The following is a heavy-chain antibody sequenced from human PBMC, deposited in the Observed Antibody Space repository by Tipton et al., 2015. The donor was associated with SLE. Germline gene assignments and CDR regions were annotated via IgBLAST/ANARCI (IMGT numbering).Heavy chain of an antibody. J-gene: IGHJ4*02. Sequence: GLVKPSETLSLTCAVYGGSFSGYYWSWIRQPPGKGLEWIGEVNDGGNINYNPSLMTRVTISGDTSKNQISLRLNSVTAADTAVYYCARPLRYFDWAPWLWGQGTLVTVSS. V-gene: IGHV4-34*01. D-gene: IGHD3-9*01. CDR3: ARPLRYFDWAPWL. CDR1: GGSFSGYY. CDR2: VNDGGNI.